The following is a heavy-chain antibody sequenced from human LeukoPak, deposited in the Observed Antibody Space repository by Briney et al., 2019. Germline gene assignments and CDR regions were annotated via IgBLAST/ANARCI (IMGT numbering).Heavy chain of an antibody. J-gene: IGHJ4*02. Sequence: SPSETLSLTCTVSGGSISSSSYYWGWIRQPPGKGLEWIGSIYYSGSTYYNPSLKSRVTISVDTSKNQFSLKLSSVTAADTAVYYCARDMTLTMVRGVTTFDYWGQGTLVTVSS. D-gene: IGHD3-10*01. CDR1: GGSISSSSYY. CDR2: IYYSGST. V-gene: IGHV4-39*07. CDR3: ARDMTLTMVRGVTTFDY.